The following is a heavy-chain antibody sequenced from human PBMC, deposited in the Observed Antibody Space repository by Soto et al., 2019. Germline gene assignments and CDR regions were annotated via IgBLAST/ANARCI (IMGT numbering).Heavy chain of an antibody. CDR2: IIPIFGTA. CDR3: ARDDSSGSIPPWGYYYGMDV. CDR1: GGTFSSYA. J-gene: IGHJ6*02. D-gene: IGHD3-22*01. Sequence: QVQLVQSGAEVKKPGSSVKVSCKASGGTFSSYAISWVRQAPGQGLEWMGGIIPIFGTANYAQKFQGRVTITADKSTSTAYIELSSLRSEDTAVYYCARDDSSGSIPPWGYYYGMDVWGQGTTVTVSS. V-gene: IGHV1-69*06.